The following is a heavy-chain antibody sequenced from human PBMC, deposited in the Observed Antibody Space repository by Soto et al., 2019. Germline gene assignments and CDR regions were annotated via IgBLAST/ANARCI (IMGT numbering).Heavy chain of an antibody. CDR2: INPSGGST. D-gene: IGHD3-16*01. Sequence: QVQLVQSGAEVKKPGASVKVSCKASGYTFTSYYMHWVRQAPGQGLEWMGIINPSGGSTSYAQKFQGGVTMTRDTSTSTVYMELSSLRSEDTAVYYCARGGLNGGIPFLYYGMDVWGQGTTVTVSS. CDR1: GYTFTSYY. J-gene: IGHJ6*02. CDR3: ARGGLNGGIPFLYYGMDV. V-gene: IGHV1-46*01.